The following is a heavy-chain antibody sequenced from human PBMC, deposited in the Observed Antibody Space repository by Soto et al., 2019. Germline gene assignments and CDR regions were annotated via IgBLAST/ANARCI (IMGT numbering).Heavy chain of an antibody. Sequence: PGESLKISCKGSGYGFTSYWISWVRQMPGKGLEWMGRIDPSDSYTNYSPSFQGHVTISADKSISTAYLQWSSLKASDTAMYYCARGTVVVPAAIGGYYYYGMDVWGQGPTVTVSS. CDR2: IDPSDSYT. D-gene: IGHD2-2*02. CDR1: GYGFTSYW. CDR3: ARGTVVVPAAIGGYYYYGMDV. J-gene: IGHJ6*02. V-gene: IGHV5-10-1*01.